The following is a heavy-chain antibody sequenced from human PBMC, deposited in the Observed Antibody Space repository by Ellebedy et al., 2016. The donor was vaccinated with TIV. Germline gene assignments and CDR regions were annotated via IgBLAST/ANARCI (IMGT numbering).Heavy chain of an antibody. V-gene: IGHV4-34*01. CDR2: INHSGST. J-gene: IGHJ4*02. D-gene: IGHD3-10*01. CDR1: GGSFSGYY. CDR3: ARVGPITMVRGVKKAFDY. Sequence: SETLSLXCAVYGGSFSGYYWSWIRQPPGKGLEWIGEINHSGSTNYNPSLKSRVTISVDTSKNQFSLKLSSVTAADTAVYYCARVGPITMVRGVKKAFDYWGQGTLVTVSS.